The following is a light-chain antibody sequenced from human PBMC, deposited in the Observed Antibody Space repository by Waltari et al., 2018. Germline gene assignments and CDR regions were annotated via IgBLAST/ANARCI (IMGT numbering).Light chain of an antibody. CDR2: MVS. Sequence: DFVMTQPPLSIPVPHGAPASISCRSSQSLLHTNGYNYLHCYLQKLGQSPQLLIYMVSARASGVPDRFSGRGSGTDFTLEISRDEAGDVVIYYCMPAVATPVTFGQGPRLAI. V-gene: IGKV2-28*01. J-gene: IGKJ2*01. CDR3: MPAVATPVT. CDR1: QSLLHTNGYNY.